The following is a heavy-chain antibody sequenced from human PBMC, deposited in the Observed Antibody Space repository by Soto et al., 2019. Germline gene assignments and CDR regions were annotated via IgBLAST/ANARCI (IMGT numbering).Heavy chain of an antibody. D-gene: IGHD4-17*01. CDR1: GGTFSSYA. CDR2: IIPIFGTA. CDR3: ARDPPYGDYSGAFDI. Sequence: QVQLVQSGAEVKKPGSSVKVSCKASGGTFSSYAISWVRQAPGQGLEWMGGIIPIFGTANYAQKFQGRVTITADESTSTAYRELSSLSSEDTAVYYCARDPPYGDYSGAFDIWGRGTMFTVSS. J-gene: IGHJ3*02. V-gene: IGHV1-69*01.